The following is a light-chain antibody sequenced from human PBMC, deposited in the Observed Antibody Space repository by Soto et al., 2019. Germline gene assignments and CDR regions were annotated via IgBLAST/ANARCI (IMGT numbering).Light chain of an antibody. CDR1: QSVSVY. CDR2: DAS. V-gene: IGKV3-11*01. J-gene: IGKJ5*01. CDR3: QQRSNWPT. Sequence: EIVLTQAPATLSLSPGERHTLSCRASQSVSVYLAWFQQEPGQPPXXLIYDASNRATGIPARFIGSGSGTDFTLPISSLEPEDFAVYDCQQRSNWPTFGQGTRLDIK.